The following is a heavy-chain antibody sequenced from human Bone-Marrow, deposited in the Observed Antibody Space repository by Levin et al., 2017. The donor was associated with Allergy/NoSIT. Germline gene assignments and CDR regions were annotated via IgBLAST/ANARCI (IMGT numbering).Heavy chain of an antibody. CDR2: LSGSGGTT. CDR3: ARFYYDTTGYPSDAFDI. V-gene: IGHV3-23*01. CDR1: AFTFSNYA. Sequence: AGGSLRLSCAASAFTFSNYAMSWVRQAPGKGLEWVSALSGSGGTTYYADSVKGRFTISRDNSKNTLYLQMNTLRAEDTAVYYCARFYYDTTGYPSDAFDIWGQGTMVTVSS. D-gene: IGHD3-22*01. J-gene: IGHJ3*02.